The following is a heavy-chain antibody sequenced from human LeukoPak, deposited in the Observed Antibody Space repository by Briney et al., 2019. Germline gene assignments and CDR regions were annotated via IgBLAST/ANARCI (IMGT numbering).Heavy chain of an antibody. CDR2: IRGSGDSS. Sequence: PGGSLRLSCTTSGFTFGTYAMSWVRQVPGKGLEWVSAIRGSGDSSYYVDSVKGRFTISRDNSRDTLYLQMNSLRAEDTAIYYCTKRGGETSSSSYYYYYMDVWGKGTTVTVSS. CDR1: GFTFGTYA. J-gene: IGHJ6*03. CDR3: TKRGGETSSSSYYYYYMDV. V-gene: IGHV3-23*01. D-gene: IGHD6-6*01.